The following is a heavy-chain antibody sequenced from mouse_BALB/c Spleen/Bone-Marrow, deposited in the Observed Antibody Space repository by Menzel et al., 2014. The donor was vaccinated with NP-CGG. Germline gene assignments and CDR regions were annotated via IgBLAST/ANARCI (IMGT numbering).Heavy chain of an antibody. D-gene: IGHD4-1*01. J-gene: IGHJ2*01. V-gene: IGHV5-17*02. Sequence: EVKLVESGGGLVQPGGSRKLSCAASGFTFGSFGMHWVRQAPEKGLEWVAYISSGSSTIFYADTVKGRFTISRDNPKNTLFLQMTSLRSEDTAIYYCTRGGNWEDFDYWGQGTTLTVSS. CDR3: TRGGNWEDFDY. CDR1: GFTFGSFG. CDR2: ISSGSSTI.